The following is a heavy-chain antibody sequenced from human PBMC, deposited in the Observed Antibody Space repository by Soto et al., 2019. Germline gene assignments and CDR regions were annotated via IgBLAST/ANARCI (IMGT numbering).Heavy chain of an antibody. CDR3: AISKGDLEILKTTVTTFWGPFHI. J-gene: IGHJ3*02. Sequence: EVQLVESGGGLVQPGRSLRLSCAASGFTFDDYAMHWVRQVPGKGPEWVSRISWNSGSRGYAESVRGRFTISRDNAKNSLYLQMNSLRAEDTALYYCAISKGDLEILKTTVTTFWGPFHIWGQGTMVTVSS. CDR1: GFTFDDYA. D-gene: IGHD4-17*01. CDR2: ISWNSGSR. V-gene: IGHV3-9*01.